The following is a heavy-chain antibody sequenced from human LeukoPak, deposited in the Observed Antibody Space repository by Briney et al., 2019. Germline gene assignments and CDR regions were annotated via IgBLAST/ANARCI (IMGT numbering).Heavy chain of an antibody. CDR1: GYTFTGYY. CDR2: INPNSGGT. CDR3: ARVASWKPSFDY. J-gene: IGHJ4*02. D-gene: IGHD1-1*01. Sequence: ASVKVSCKASGYTFTGYYMHWVRQAPGQGLEWMGWINPNSGGTNYAQKFQGRVTMTRDTSISTAYMELSRLRSDDTAVYYCARVASWKPSFDYWGQGTLVTVSS. V-gene: IGHV1-2*02.